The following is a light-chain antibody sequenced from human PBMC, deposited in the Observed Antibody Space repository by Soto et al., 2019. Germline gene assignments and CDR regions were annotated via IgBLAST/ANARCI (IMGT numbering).Light chain of an antibody. CDR1: QDIAGY. CDR2: GAS. CDR3: QQAYSFPIT. J-gene: IGKJ5*01. Sequence: DIQLPQSSSSVSGSVGDRVTLPFRASQDIAGYLAWYQQKPGRTPELLIHGASRLQSGVPARFRGSGSGTDFTLSINSLQPEDFATYYCQQAYSFPITFGEGTRLDIK. V-gene: IGKV1-12*01.